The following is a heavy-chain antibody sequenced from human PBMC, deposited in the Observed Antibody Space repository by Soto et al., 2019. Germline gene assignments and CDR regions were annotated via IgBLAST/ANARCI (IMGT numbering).Heavy chain of an antibody. Sequence: QVQLVESGGGVVQPGRSLRLSCAASGFTFSSYGMHWVRQAPGKGLEWVAVISYDGSNKYYADSVKGRFTISRDNSKNTLYLQMNSLRAEDTDVYYCAKSYYDSSGYFPAYWGQGTLVTVSS. CDR2: ISYDGSNK. J-gene: IGHJ4*02. V-gene: IGHV3-30*18. CDR1: GFTFSSYG. CDR3: AKSYYDSSGYFPAY. D-gene: IGHD3-22*01.